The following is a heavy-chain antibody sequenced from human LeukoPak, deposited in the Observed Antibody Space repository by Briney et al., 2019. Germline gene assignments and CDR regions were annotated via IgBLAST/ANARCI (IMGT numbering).Heavy chain of an antibody. CDR2: ISAYNGNT. J-gene: IGHJ6*02. D-gene: IGHD5-24*01. CDR3: ATVEIPTYYYYYGMDV. CDR1: GYTFTSYG. V-gene: IGHV1-18*01. Sequence: ASVKVSCKASGYTFTSYGISWVRQAPGQGLEWMGWISAYNGNTNYAQKLQGRVTMTTDTSTSTAYMELRSLRSDDTAVYYCATVEIPTYYYYYGMDVWGQGTTGTVSS.